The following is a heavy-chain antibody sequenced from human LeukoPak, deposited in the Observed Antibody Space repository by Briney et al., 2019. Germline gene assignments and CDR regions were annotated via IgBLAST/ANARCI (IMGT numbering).Heavy chain of an antibody. CDR3: AKDLMVRGVILNYYYYYGMDV. D-gene: IGHD3-10*01. CDR2: ISGSGGST. J-gene: IGHJ6*02. Sequence: PSETLSLTCTVSGGSISSSSYYWGWIRQPPGKGLEWVSAISGSGGSTYYADSVKGRFTISRDNSKNTLYLQMNSLRAEDTAVYYCAKDLMVRGVILNYYYYYGMDVWGQGTTVTVSS. V-gene: IGHV3-23*01. CDR1: GGSISSSSYY.